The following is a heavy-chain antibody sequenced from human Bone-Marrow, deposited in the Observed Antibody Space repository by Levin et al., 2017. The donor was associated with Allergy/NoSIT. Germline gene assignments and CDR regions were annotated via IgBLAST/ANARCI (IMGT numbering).Heavy chain of an antibody. D-gene: IGHD1-26*01. Sequence: QSGESLKISCEASGFTFDNYWMSWVRQSPGKGLEWVANINHHGSEENYLDSVKGRLTISRDNDRNSLYLQMNSLRAEDTAVYYCAREKRTYSDNWQFFFYYGMDVWGQGTTVTVSS. CDR3: AREKRTYSDNWQFFFYYGMDV. CDR2: INHHGSEE. V-gene: IGHV3-7*01. J-gene: IGHJ6*02. CDR1: GFTFDNYW.